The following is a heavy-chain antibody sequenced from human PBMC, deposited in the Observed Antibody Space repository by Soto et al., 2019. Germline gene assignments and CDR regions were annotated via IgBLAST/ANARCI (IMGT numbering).Heavy chain of an antibody. D-gene: IGHD5-18*01. CDR1: GGSISSGGYY. V-gene: IGHV4-31*03. J-gene: IGHJ4*02. CDR2: IYYSGST. CDR3: ARSGYSYGPNPLLY. Sequence: QVQLQESGPGLVKPSQTLSLTCTVSGGSISSGGYYWSWIRQHPGKGLGWIGYIYYSGSTYYNPSLKSRVTISVDTSKNQFSLKLSTVTAADTAVYYCARSGYSYGPNPLLYWGQGTLVTVSS.